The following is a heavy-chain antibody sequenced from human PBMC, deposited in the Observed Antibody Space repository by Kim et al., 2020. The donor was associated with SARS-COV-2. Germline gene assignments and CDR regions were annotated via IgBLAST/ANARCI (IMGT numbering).Heavy chain of an antibody. CDR3: ARTHSGCYYSYFDY. J-gene: IGHJ4*02. D-gene: IGHD1-26*01. CDR1: GFTFSSYA. CDR2: ISYDGSNK. Sequence: GGSLRLSCAASGFTFSSYAMHWVRQAPGKGLEWVAVISYDGSNKYYADSVKGRFTISRDNSKNTLYLQMNSLRAEDTSAYYCARTHSGCYYSYFDYWGQG. V-gene: IGHV3-30-3*01.